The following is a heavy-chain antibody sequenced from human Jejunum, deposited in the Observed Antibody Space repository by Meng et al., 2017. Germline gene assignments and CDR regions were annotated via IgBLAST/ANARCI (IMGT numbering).Heavy chain of an antibody. CDR1: GGAISSSY. V-gene: IGHV4-4*07. D-gene: IGHD2/OR15-2a*01. Sequence: SETLSLTCTVSGGAISSSYWGWIRQPAGKGLEWVGRVFTSGTNKYNPSLKSRVTMSIDTSKKQISLNLKSVTAADTAVYYCVSTSWAFDIWGKGTMVTVSS. CDR2: VFTSGTN. J-gene: IGHJ3*02. CDR3: VSTSWAFDI.